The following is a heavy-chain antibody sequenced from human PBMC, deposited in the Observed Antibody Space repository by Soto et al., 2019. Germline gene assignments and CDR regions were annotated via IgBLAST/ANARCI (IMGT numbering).Heavy chain of an antibody. CDR3: AKVGRRVVEMATIWDYYYGMDV. V-gene: IGHV3-30*18. D-gene: IGHD5-12*01. CDR1: GFTFSSYG. CDR2: ISYDGSNK. J-gene: IGHJ6*02. Sequence: QVQLVESGGGVVQPGRSLRLSCAASGFTFSSYGMHWVRQAPGKGLEWVAVISYDGSNKYYADSVKGRFTISRDNSKNTLYLQMNSLRAEDTAVYYCAKVGRRVVEMATIWDYYYGMDVWGQGTTVTVSS.